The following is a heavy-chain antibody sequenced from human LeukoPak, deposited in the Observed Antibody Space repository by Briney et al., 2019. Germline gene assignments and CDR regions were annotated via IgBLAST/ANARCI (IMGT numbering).Heavy chain of an antibody. J-gene: IGHJ4*02. CDR1: GFSFSSYD. CDR2: INSRSSYI. Sequence: GGSLRLSCVASGFSFSSYDMHWVRQAPGKGLEWVSSINSRSSYIVYAESMKGRFTISRDNAKNSLFLQMDGLRAEDTAVYYCTRRGALSSGRSFDYWGQGTLVTVSS. V-gene: IGHV3-21*01. D-gene: IGHD3-10*02. CDR3: TRRGALSSGRSFDY.